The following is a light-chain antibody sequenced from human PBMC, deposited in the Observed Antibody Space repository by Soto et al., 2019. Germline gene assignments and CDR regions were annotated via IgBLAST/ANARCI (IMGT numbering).Light chain of an antibody. J-gene: IGKJ4*01. CDR2: AAS. CDR3: QQYGSSPLT. CDR1: QSVTSSY. V-gene: IGKV3-20*01. Sequence: ETVLTQSPGTLSLSPGERDTLSCRASQSVTSSYLAWCQQKPGQAPRLLIYAASSRATGIPDRFSGSGSGTDFTLTISRLEPEDFAVYYCQQYGSSPLTFGGGTKVDIK.